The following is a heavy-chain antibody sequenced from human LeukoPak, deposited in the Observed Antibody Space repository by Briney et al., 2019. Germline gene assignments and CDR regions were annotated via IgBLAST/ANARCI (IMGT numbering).Heavy chain of an antibody. Sequence: PSETLSLTCTVSGGAMSGYYWTWIRQSLGRRLEWIAYIHYSGSTNYNPSLKSRVTISVDTSKNQFSLRLNSVTAADTAVYYCARLRGNYFPDYWGQGTLVTVSS. D-gene: IGHD4-11*01. V-gene: IGHV4-59*01. CDR2: IHYSGST. J-gene: IGHJ4*02. CDR1: GGAMSGYY. CDR3: ARLRGNYFPDY.